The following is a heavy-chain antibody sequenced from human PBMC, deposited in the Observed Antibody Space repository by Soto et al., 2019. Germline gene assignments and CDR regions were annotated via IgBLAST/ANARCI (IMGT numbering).Heavy chain of an antibody. D-gene: IGHD4-17*01. V-gene: IGHV2-5*02. CDR3: ALSGYYGELVIGTFDY. CDR1: GFSLSTSGVG. CDR2: IYWDDDK. Sequence: SGPTLVNPTQTLTLTCTFSGFSLSTSGVGVGWIRQPPGKALEWLALIYWDDDKRYSPSLKSRLTITKDTSKNQVVLTMTNMDPVDTATYYCALSGYYGELVIGTFDYWGQGTLVTVSS. J-gene: IGHJ4*02.